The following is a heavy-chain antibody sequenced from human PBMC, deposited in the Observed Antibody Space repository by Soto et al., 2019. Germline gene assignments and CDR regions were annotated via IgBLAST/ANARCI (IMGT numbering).Heavy chain of an antibody. D-gene: IGHD2-15*01. CDR1: GYTFTSYA. V-gene: IGHV1-3*01. Sequence: ASVKVSCKASGYTFTSYAMHWVRQAPGQRLEWMGWINAGNGNTKYSQKFQGRVTITRDTSASTAYMELSSLRSEDTAVYYCGRGVAPYYFDYWGQRPLGTVSS. CDR3: GRGVAPYYFDY. CDR2: INAGNGNT. J-gene: IGHJ4*02.